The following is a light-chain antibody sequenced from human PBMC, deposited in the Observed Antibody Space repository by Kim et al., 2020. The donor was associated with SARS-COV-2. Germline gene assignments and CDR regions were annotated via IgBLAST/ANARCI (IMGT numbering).Light chain of an antibody. CDR3: SSYTSISTLV. CDR2: DVS. J-gene: IGLJ1*01. V-gene: IGLV2-14*03. Sequence: SITITCTRTSSDVGGYNYVSWYQHHPGKAPKLMIYDVSNRPSGVSNRFSGSKSGNTASLTISGLQAEDEADYYCSSYTSISTLVFGTGTKVTVL. CDR1: SSDVGGYNY.